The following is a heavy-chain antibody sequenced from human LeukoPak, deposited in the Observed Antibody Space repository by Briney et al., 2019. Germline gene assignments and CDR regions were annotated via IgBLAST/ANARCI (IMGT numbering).Heavy chain of an antibody. J-gene: IGHJ4*02. CDR3: ARELLRHFDY. V-gene: IGHV3-66*01. Sequence: GGSLRLSCAASGFTFSSNYMSWVRQAPGKGLEWVSVIYSGGSTYYSDSVKGRFTISRDNSKNTLYLQMNSLRAEDTAVHSCARELLRHFDYWGQGTLVTVSS. D-gene: IGHD1-26*01. CDR1: GFTFSSNY. CDR2: IYSGGST.